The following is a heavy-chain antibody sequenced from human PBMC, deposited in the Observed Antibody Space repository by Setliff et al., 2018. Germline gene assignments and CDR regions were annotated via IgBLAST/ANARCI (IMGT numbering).Heavy chain of an antibody. V-gene: IGHV4-59*13. Sequence: SETLSPTCTVSGDSIDSAFWNWIRQSPEKGLEWIGYRSTRGDTNSHPSLRSRLTMSLDTSRSQFSLNLTSVTAADTAIYFCARAVDSTGYFPFWYFDLWGRGTLVTVSS. CDR2: RSTRGDT. D-gene: IGHD3-22*01. CDR1: GDSIDSAF. J-gene: IGHJ2*01. CDR3: ARAVDSTGYFPFWYFDL.